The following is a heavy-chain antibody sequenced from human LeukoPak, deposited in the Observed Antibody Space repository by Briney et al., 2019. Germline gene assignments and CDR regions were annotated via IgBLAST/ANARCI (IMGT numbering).Heavy chain of an antibody. CDR2: IWYDGSNK. J-gene: IGHJ6*02. CDR1: GFTFSSYG. D-gene: IGHD3-10*01. CDR3: ARDRPVLWFGESDYGMDV. V-gene: IGHV3-33*08. Sequence: GRSLRLSCAASGFTFSSYGMHWVRQAPGKGLEWVAVIWYDGSNKYYADSVKGRFTISRDNSKNTLYLQMNSLRAEDTAVYYCARDRPVLWFGESDYGMDVWGQGTTVTVSS.